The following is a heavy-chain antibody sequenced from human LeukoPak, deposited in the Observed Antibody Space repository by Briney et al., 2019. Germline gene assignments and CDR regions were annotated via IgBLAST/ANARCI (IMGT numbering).Heavy chain of an antibody. J-gene: IGHJ4*02. CDR3: VKDRDGGNFYFDY. D-gene: IGHD5-24*01. CDR1: GFMFRSFG. Sequence: GGSLRLSCAPSGFMFRSFGMHWVRQAPGKGLEWGSFIRSDGGATDYAASVKGRLTVSRDNSKSTLYLQMNDLRVEDTAVYYCVKDRDGGNFYFDYWGQGVLVTVSS. V-gene: IGHV3-30*02. CDR2: IRSDGGAT.